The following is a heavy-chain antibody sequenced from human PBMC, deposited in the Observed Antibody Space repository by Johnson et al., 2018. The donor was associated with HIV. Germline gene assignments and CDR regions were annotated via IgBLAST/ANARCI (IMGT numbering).Heavy chain of an antibody. Sequence: VQLVESGGGLVHPGGSLRHSCAASGFTFSDHDMHWVRQATGKGLEWVSAIGTAGDTYYPGSVKGRYTISRENAKNSLYLQMNSLRAGDTAVYYCARRVGWTFEERFDIWGQGTAVTVSP. CDR3: ARRVGWTFEERFDI. D-gene: IGHD3-10*01. J-gene: IGHJ3*02. CDR1: GFTFSDHD. CDR2: IGTAGDT. V-gene: IGHV3-13*01.